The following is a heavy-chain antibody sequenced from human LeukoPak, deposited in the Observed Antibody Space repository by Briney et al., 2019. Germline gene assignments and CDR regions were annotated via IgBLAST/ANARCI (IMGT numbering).Heavy chain of an antibody. CDR1: GYTFTSYY. D-gene: IGHD6-19*01. CDR3: ARRAGTFELDY. V-gene: IGHV1-46*01. CDR2: INPSGGST. J-gene: IGHJ4*02. Sequence: GASVTVSFKASGYTFTSYYMYWVRQAPGQGLEWMGIINPSGGSTSYAQKFQGRVTMTRDTSTSTVYMELSSLRSEDTAVYYCARRAGTFELDYWGQGTLVTVSS.